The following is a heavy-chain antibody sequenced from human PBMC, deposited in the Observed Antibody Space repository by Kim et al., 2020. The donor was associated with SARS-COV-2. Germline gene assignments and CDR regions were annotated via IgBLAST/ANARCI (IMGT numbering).Heavy chain of an antibody. V-gene: IGHV4-59*08. CDR1: GVSIGDSF. D-gene: IGHD3-10*01. Sequence: SETLSLTCTVSGVSIGDSFWSWIRQSPGKGLEWLGYIYHTGTTTYNPSLKSRLTISIDTSQNQFPLRLTSVTAADTAAYYCARNGGSGPSYNVVARFDP. J-gene: IGHJ5*02. CDR2: IYHTGTT. CDR3: ARNGGSGPSYNVVARFDP.